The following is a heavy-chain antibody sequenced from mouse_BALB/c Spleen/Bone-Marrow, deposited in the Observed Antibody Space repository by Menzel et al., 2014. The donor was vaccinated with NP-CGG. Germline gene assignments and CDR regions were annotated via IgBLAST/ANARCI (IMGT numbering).Heavy chain of an antibody. V-gene: IGHV5-12-2*01. J-gene: IGHJ2*01. Sequence: DVKLVESGGGLVQPGGSLKLSCVASGFTFSSYTMSWVRQTPEKRLEWVAYISNGGGSTYYPDTVKGRFTISRDNAKNTLYLQMSSLKSEDTAMYYCARQIYFPYFDYWGQGTTLTVSS. CDR2: ISNGGGST. CDR1: GFTFSSYT. CDR3: ARQIYFPYFDY. D-gene: IGHD2-1*01.